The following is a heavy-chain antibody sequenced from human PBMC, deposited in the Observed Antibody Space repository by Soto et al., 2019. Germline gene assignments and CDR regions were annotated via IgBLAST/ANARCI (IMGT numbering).Heavy chain of an antibody. J-gene: IGHJ4*01. V-gene: IGHV3-7*01. CDR1: GFTFGSYW. D-gene: IGHD3-10*01. CDR2: IKMDASEK. CDR3: ARDSRYGSGASVNPYLDY. Sequence: EVQLVESGGGLVQPGGSLRLSCAASGFTFGSYWMSWVRQAPGKGLEWLATIKMDASEKKYVDSVKGRFTMSRDNAKNYLYLQMDSPRADDTAVYYCARDSRYGSGASVNPYLDYWGHGTLVTVSS.